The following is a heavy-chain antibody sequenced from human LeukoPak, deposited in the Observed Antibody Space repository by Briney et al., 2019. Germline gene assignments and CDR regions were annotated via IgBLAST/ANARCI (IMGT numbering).Heavy chain of an antibody. D-gene: IGHD3-16*02. CDR3: ARGGGYGSINY. CDR2: IKSDGRSI. CDR1: GFSFSDYW. J-gene: IGHJ4*02. V-gene: IGHV3-74*01. Sequence: HPGGSLRLSCTASGFSFSDYWMVWVRQVPGRGLVWVSRIKSDGRSINYADFVKGRFTISRDDAKNTLYLQMSSLTAEGTAVYFCARGGGYGSINYWGQGTLVTVSS.